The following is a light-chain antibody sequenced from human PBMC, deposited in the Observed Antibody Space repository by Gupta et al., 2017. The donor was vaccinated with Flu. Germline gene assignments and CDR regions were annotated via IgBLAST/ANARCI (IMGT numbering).Light chain of an antibody. Sequence: PSSLAASIEGRVTIWCRASQSISDYVSWKQQKRGRAPKLLYAASSRLSSGVPAMYGGSGSGKVSIITISRLQAEDAAIYYCQHRDSSPITFGQGTKMEIK. CDR1: QSISDY. J-gene: IGKJ1*01. V-gene: IGKV1-39*01. CDR2: ASS. CDR3: QHRDSSPIT.